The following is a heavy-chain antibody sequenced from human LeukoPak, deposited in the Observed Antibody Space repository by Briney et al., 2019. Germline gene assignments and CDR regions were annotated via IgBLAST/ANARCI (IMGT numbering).Heavy chain of an antibody. CDR2: IDYSGST. Sequence: SETLSLTCTVSGGSISSHYWSWIRQPPGKGLEWIGYIDYSGSTNYNPSLKSRVTISVDTSKNQFSLKLSSVTAADTAVYYCARVFPGFDPWGQGTLVTVSS. V-gene: IGHV4-59*11. J-gene: IGHJ5*02. CDR3: ARVFPGFDP. CDR1: GGSISSHY.